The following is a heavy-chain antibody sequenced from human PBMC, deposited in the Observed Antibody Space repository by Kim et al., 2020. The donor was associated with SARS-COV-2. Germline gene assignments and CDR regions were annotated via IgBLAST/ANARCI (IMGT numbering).Heavy chain of an antibody. CDR3: AKDTYYYGSGSLPTPDY. D-gene: IGHD3-10*01. V-gene: IGHV3-23*01. CDR2: ISGSGVST. J-gene: IGHJ4*02. Sequence: GGSLRLSCAASGFTFSSYAMSWVRQAPGKGLEWVSAISGSGVSTHYADSVKGRFTISRDNSKNTLYLQMNSLRAEDTAVYYCAKDTYYYGSGSLPTPDYWGQGTLVTVSS. CDR1: GFTFSSYA.